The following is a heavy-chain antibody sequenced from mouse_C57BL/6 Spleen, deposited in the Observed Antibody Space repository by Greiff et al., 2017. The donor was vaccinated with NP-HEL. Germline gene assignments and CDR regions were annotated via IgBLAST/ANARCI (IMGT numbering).Heavy chain of an antibody. D-gene: IGHD2-3*01. CDR2: ISYDGSN. CDR1: GYSITSGYY. J-gene: IGHJ3*01. CDR3: ARVYDGGPWFAY. V-gene: IGHV3-6*01. Sequence: EVKLMESGPGLVKPSQSLSLTCSVTGYSITSGYYWNWIRQFPGNKLEWMGYISYDGSNNYNPSLKNRISITRDTSKNQFFLKLNSVTTEDTATYYCARVYDGGPWFAYWGQGTLVTVSA.